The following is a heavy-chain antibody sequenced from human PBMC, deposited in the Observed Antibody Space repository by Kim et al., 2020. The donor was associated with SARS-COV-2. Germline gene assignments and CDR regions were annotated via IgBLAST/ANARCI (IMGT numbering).Heavy chain of an antibody. Sequence: KFQGRVTITADESTSTAYMELSSLRSEDTAVYYCARECANDYGDYVYYFDYWGQGTLVTVSS. D-gene: IGHD4-17*01. CDR3: ARECANDYGDYVYYFDY. J-gene: IGHJ4*02. V-gene: IGHV1-69*01.